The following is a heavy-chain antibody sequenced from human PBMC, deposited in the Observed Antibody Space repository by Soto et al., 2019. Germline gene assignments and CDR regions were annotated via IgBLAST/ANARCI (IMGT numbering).Heavy chain of an antibody. CDR3: AKGTTVTPWRYFDL. V-gene: IGHV3-30*18. J-gene: IGHJ2*01. Sequence: QEQLVESGGGVVQPGKSLRLSCAASRFAFSSYAMHWVRQAPGKGLEWLAVISYDGGYENYADSVKGRFTVSRDNSKNTLWLQINSLRHEDTALYYCAKGTTVTPWRYFDLWGQGTLVTVSS. CDR2: ISYDGGYE. CDR1: RFAFSSYA. D-gene: IGHD4-17*01.